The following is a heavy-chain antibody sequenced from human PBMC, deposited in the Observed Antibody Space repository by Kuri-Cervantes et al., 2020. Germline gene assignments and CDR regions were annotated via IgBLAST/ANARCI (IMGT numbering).Heavy chain of an antibody. Sequence: GGSLRLSCAASGFTFSSYWMHWVRQAPGKGLVWVSRVSGDGSSTSYADSVKGRFTISRDNAKNSLYLQMNSLRAEDTAVYYCARELASLNAFDIWGQGTMVTVSS. D-gene: IGHD3-3*02. J-gene: IGHJ3*02. CDR1: GFTFSSYW. CDR3: ARELASLNAFDI. CDR2: VSGDGSST. V-gene: IGHV3-74*01.